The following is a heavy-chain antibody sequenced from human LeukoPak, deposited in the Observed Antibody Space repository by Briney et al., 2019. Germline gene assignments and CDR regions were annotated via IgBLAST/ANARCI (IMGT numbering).Heavy chain of an antibody. D-gene: IGHD3-22*01. CDR3: ARGRVIVVVINYFDY. J-gene: IGHJ4*02. V-gene: IGHV4-59*12. CDR2: IYYGGST. Sequence: PSETPSLTCTVSGGSISSYYWSWIRQPPGKGLEWIGYIYYGGSTNYNPSLKSRVTISVDTSKNQFSLKPSSVTAADTAVYYCARGRVIVVVINYFDYWGQGTLVTVSS. CDR1: GGSISSYY.